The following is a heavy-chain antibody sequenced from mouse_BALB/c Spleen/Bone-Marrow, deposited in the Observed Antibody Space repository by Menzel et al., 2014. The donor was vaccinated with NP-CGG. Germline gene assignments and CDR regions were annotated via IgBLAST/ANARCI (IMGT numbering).Heavy chain of an antibody. Sequence: EVQLQESGPGLVKPSQSLFLTCSVTGYSITSGYYWNWIRQFPGNKLEWMGYISYDGSNNYNPSLKNRISITRDTSKNQFFLKLNSVTTEDTATYYCARDRYFDYWGQGTTLTVSS. CDR3: ARDRYFDY. CDR2: ISYDGSN. J-gene: IGHJ2*01. CDR1: GYSITSGYY. V-gene: IGHV3-6*02.